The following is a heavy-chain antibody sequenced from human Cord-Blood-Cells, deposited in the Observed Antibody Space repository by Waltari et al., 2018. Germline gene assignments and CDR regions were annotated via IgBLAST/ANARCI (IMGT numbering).Heavy chain of an antibody. J-gene: IGHJ4*02. CDR1: GGSISSSSYS. CDR3: ARPAYSSSWYFDY. V-gene: IGHV4-39*01. CDR2: IYYSGST. Sequence: QLQLQESGPGLVKPSETLSLPCTVSGGSISSSSYSWGWIRQPPGKGLEWIGSIYYSGSTYYNPSLKSRVTISVDTSKNQFSLKLSSVTAADTAVYYCARPAYSSSWYFDYWGQGTLVTVSS. D-gene: IGHD6-13*01.